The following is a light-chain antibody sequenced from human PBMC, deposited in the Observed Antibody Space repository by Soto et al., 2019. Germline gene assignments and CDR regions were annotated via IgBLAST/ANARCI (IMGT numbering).Light chain of an antibody. Sequence: EIEVTQSPATLSVSPGERVTLSCRASQSIGENLAWYQQKPGQAPRLLIYGASTRAAGVPGRFSGSGSGTDFTLTISSLQSEDFAVYYCQHYHNLPYSFGQGTKVEIK. CDR3: QHYHNLPYS. V-gene: IGKV3D-15*01. J-gene: IGKJ2*03. CDR1: QSIGEN. CDR2: GAS.